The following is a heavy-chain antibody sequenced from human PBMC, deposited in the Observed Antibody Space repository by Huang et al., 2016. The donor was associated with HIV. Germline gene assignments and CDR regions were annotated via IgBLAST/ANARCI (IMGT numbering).Heavy chain of an antibody. CDR3: AREKAADSAWYGVYYFDY. V-gene: IGHV4-34*01. D-gene: IGHD6-19*01. Sequence: QVQLRQWGAGLVTPSETLSLTCAVYGGSFSGYYWTWIRQSPGKGLEWNGEINHSGKTNYQPSLKSRVTISKDTAKNQFSLQLTAVSAADTGVYFCAREKAADSAWYGVYYFDYWGEGALVTVTS. CDR2: INHSGKT. CDR1: GGSFSGYY. J-gene: IGHJ4*02.